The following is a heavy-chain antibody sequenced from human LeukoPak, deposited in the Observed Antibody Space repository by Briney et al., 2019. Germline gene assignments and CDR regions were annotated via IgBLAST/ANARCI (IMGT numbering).Heavy chain of an antibody. V-gene: IGHV4-59*12. CDR3: ARYSNNYYFDY. D-gene: IGHD4-11*01. J-gene: IGHJ4*02. CDR2: IYHSGST. CDR1: GGSISNDY. Sequence: SETLSLTCTVSGGSISNDYWSWIRQTPGKGLEWIGYIYHSGSTNSNPSLKSRVTISTDTSKNQFSLNLTSVTAADTAVYYCARYSNNYYFDYWGQGTLVTVSS.